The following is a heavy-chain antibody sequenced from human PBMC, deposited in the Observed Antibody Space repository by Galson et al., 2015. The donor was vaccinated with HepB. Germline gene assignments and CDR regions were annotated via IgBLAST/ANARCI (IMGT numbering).Heavy chain of an antibody. CDR2: INPSIIST. CDR1: GYIFSSYH. V-gene: IGHV1-46*01. Sequence: SVKVSCKASGYIFSSYHIHWVRQAPGQGLEWMGIINPSIISTTYAQKFQGRVTMTRDTSTSTVYMELSSLRSEDTAVYYCAGSGRNSAFDIWGQGTMVTVSS. D-gene: IGHD1-26*01. J-gene: IGHJ3*02. CDR3: AGSGRNSAFDI.